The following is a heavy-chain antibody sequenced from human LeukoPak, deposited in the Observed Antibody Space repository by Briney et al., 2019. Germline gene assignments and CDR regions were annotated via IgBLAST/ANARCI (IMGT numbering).Heavy chain of an antibody. J-gene: IGHJ4*02. V-gene: IGHV4-30-2*01. CDR2: IYHSGST. CDR3: ARAPPYYYGSGSYYY. D-gene: IGHD3-10*01. CDR1: GGSISSGGYS. Sequence: PSQTLSLTCAVSGGSISSGGYSWSWIRQPPGKGLEWIGYIYHSGSTNYNPSLKSRVTISVDTSKNQFSLKLSSVTAADTAVYYCARAPPYYYGSGSYYYWGQGTLVTVSS.